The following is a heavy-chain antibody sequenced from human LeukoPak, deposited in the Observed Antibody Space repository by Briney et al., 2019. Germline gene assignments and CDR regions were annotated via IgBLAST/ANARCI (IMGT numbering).Heavy chain of an antibody. D-gene: IGHD6-13*01. CDR2: IKSKTDGGTT. CDR3: TTITAAGYIDY. J-gene: IGHJ4*02. CDR1: GFTFSNVW. Sequence: PGGSLRLSCAVSGFTFSNVWMSWVRQAPGKGLEWVGRIKSKTDGGTTDYAAPVKGRFTISRDDSKNTLYLQMNSLKTEDTAVYYCTTITAAGYIDYWGQGTLVTVSS. V-gene: IGHV3-15*01.